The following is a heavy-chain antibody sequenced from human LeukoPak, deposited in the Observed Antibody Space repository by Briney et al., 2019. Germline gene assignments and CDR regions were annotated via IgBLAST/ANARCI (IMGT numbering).Heavy chain of an antibody. Sequence: ASVKVSCKAPGYTFTGYYMHWVRQAPGQGLEWMGRINPNSGGTNYAQKFQGRVTMTRDTSISTAYMELSRLRSDDTAVYYCARAETGTYYYDSSGSFDYWGQGTLVTVSS. D-gene: IGHD3-22*01. J-gene: IGHJ4*02. CDR3: ARAETGTYYYDSSGSFDY. CDR2: INPNSGGT. CDR1: GYTFTGYY. V-gene: IGHV1-2*06.